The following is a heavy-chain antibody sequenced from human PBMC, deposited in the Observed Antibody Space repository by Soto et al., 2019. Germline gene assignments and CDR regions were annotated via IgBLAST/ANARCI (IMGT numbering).Heavy chain of an antibody. CDR3: VRGDGDQYDGHGYLGRH. Sequence: EVQLVESGGGLVQPGGSLRLSCAASGFTFSNYWMHWVRQAPGKGLEWVSRTNVDGSGISYADSVEGRCTISRDNAKNTLYMEMNSLRAEDTAVYYFVRGDGDQYDGHGYLGRHWGQGILVTVSS. D-gene: IGHD2-2*03. V-gene: IGHV3-74*01. CDR1: GFTFSNYW. CDR2: TNVDGSGI. J-gene: IGHJ4*02.